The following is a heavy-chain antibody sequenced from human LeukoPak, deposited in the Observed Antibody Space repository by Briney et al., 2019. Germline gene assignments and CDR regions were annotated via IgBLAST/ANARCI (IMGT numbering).Heavy chain of an antibody. V-gene: IGHV3-7*01. CDR2: IKQDGSEK. D-gene: IGHD3-22*01. J-gene: IGHJ4*02. CDR1: GFTFSSYW. Sequence: GGSLRLSCATSGFTFSSYWMSWVRQAPGKGLEWVANIKQDGSEKYYVDSVKGRFTISRDNAKNSLYLQMNSLRAEDTAVYYCARDYYDSSGTEPYYFDYWGQGTLVTVSS. CDR3: ARDYYDSSGTEPYYFDY.